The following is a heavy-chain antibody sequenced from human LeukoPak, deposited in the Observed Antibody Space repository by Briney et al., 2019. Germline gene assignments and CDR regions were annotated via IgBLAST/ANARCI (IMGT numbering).Heavy chain of an antibody. V-gene: IGHV3-53*01. J-gene: IGHJ6*02. CDR3: ARAGGHGAYYDFYYGMDV. Sequence: GGSLRLSCAASGFTVISNCMYWVRQAPGKGLEWVSVIYSGGITYYSNSVKGRFTISRDNSKNTLFLQMNTLRAEDTAIYYCARAGGHGAYYDFYYGMDVWGQGTTVTVSS. CDR2: IYSGGIT. D-gene: IGHD4/OR15-4a*01. CDR1: GFTVISNC.